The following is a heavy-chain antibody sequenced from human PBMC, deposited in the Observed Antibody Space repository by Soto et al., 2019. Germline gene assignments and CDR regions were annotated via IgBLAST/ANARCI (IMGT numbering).Heavy chain of an antibody. J-gene: IGHJ6*02. CDR3: ARDRRAPLDYSYGMDV. CDR1: GGSISSGGYS. V-gene: IGHV4-30-2*01. CDR2: IYHSGST. Sequence: QLQLQESGSGLVKPSQTLSLTCAVSGGSISSGGYSWSWIRQPPGKGLEWIGYIYHSGSTYYNPSRTSRVTISVDRSKNQFSLKLSSVTAADTAVYYCARDRRAPLDYSYGMDVWGQGTTVTVSS.